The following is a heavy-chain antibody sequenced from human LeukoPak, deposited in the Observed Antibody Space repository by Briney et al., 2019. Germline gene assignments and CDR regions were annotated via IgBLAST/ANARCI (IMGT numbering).Heavy chain of an antibody. V-gene: IGHV4-4*07. D-gene: IGHD6-13*01. J-gene: IGHJ4*02. CDR2: IYSSGIT. Sequence: PSETLSLTCTDSGGSISSYCWSSIQQPAGGGLEWIGRIYSSGITNYNPSLLSRLTMSLDTSKNQFSLKLSSVTAADTAVYYCAREEAAVGWSADYWRQGTLVTVSS. CDR3: AREEAAVGWSADY. CDR1: GGSISSYC.